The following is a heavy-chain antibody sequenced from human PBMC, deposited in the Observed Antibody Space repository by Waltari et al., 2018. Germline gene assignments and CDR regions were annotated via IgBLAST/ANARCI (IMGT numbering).Heavy chain of an antibody. Sequence: QVQLQESGPGLVKHSQTLSLTCTVSGGSISSGSYYWSWIRQPAGKGLEWIGLIYTSGSTNYNPPLKSRVTISVDTSKNPFSLKLSSVTAADTAVYYCASGKMGHPMDVWGKGTTVTVSS. CDR1: GGSISSGSYY. J-gene: IGHJ6*04. CDR3: ASGKMGHPMDV. V-gene: IGHV4-61*02. D-gene: IGHD3-16*01. CDR2: IYTSGST.